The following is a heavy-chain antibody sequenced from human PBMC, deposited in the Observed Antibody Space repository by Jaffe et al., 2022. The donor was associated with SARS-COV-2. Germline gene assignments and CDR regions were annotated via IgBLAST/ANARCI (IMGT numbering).Heavy chain of an antibody. CDR1: GGTFSSYA. CDR2: IIPIFGTA. D-gene: IGHD6-13*01. CDR3: ARCRRGVVPGQQLVFNYYYGMDV. V-gene: IGHV1-69*01. J-gene: IGHJ6*02. Sequence: QVQLVQSGAEVKKPGSSVKVSCKASGGTFSSYAISWVRQAPGQGLEWMGGIIPIFGTANYAQKFQGRVTITADESTSTAYMELSSLRSEDTAVYYCARCRRGVVPGQQLVFNYYYGMDVWGQGTTVTVSS.